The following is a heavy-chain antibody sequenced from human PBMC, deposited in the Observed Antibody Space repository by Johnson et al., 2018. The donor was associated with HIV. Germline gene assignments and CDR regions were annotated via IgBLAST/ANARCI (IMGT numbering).Heavy chain of an antibody. J-gene: IGHJ3*02. CDR2: ISWNSGSI. D-gene: IGHD2-21*02. V-gene: IGHV3-9*01. Sequence: VQLVESGGGLVQPGRSLRLSCAASGFTFDDYAMHWVRQAPGKGLEWVSGISWNSGSIGYADSVKGRFTISRDNAKNSLYLQMNSLRAEDTALSYCAKALPPSADGGGDCLKSDAFDIWGQGTMVTVSS. CDR1: GFTFDDYA. CDR3: AKALPPSADGGGDCLKSDAFDI.